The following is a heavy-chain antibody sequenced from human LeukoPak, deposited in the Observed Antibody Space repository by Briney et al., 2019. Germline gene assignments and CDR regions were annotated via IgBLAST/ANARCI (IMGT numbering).Heavy chain of an antibody. CDR2: MYYRGTT. J-gene: IGHJ4*02. V-gene: IGHV4-39*02. CDR1: GGSISRSSYY. CDR3: VREYSRSVVAGSRPDL. D-gene: IGHD2-21*01. Sequence: SETLALTCSVSGGSISRSSYYWGWIRQSPGKGLEWIGSMYYRGTTYENSSLKSRVTLSIDTSKNQFSLKLTSVTAADTAVYYCVREYSRSVVAGSRPDLWGQGLLVTVSS.